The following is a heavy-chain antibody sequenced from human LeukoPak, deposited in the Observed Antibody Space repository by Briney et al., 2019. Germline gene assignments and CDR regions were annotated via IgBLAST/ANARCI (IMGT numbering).Heavy chain of an antibody. Sequence: PSETLSLTCTVSGGPISNHYWNWIRQPPGKGLEWIGHVYNSGSTNYNPSLKSRVTISVETSKNQFSLKLSSVTAADTAVYYCAKSHFWTGYPSDYWGQGTLVTVSS. J-gene: IGHJ4*02. V-gene: IGHV4-59*11. CDR2: VYNSGST. CDR1: GGPISNHY. CDR3: AKSHFWTGYPSDY. D-gene: IGHD3/OR15-3a*01.